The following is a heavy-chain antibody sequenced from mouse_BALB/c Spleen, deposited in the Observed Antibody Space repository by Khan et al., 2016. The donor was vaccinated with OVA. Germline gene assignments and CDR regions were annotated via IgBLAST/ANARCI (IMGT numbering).Heavy chain of an antibody. CDR2: VSTGGSYT. CDR3: TRLAYYYDSEGFAY. J-gene: IGHJ3*01. D-gene: IGHD1-1*01. CDR1: GFTFSTYG. Sequence: LVEDGGDLVKPGGSLKLSCAASGFTFSTYGMSWVRQAPDKRLEWGATVSTGGSYTYYPDSVKGRFTISRDNAKNTLYLQVSGLRSEDTAMFFCTRLAYYYDSEGFAYWGQGTLVTVSA. V-gene: IGHV5-6*01.